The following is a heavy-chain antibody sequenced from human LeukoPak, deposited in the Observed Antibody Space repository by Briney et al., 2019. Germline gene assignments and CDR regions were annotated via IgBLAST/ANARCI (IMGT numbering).Heavy chain of an antibody. CDR3: ARGVNGNSDY. D-gene: IGHD2-8*01. J-gene: IGHJ4*02. V-gene: IGHV3-74*01. CDR1: GFTFSNSW. CDR2: SNPDGSST. Sequence: GGSVRLSCAASGFTFSNSWMHWVRQAPGKGLVWVSRSNPDGSSTTYADSVQGRFTISRDNAKNTLYLQMNSLRAEDTAIYFCARGVNGNSDYWGQGTLVIVSS.